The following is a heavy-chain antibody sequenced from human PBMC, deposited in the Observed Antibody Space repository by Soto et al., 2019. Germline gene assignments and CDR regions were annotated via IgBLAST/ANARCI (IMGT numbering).Heavy chain of an antibody. CDR1: CDSVISGNYY. Sequence: SETLSLTCTFSCDSVISGNYYWSWIRQPPGKGLEWIGSIYFTGSTNYNPSLKSRLTMSIDTSRNLFSLRLDSVTAADTAVYYCGRVPIDTYMIYWSDPWGQGTLVTVS. V-gene: IGHV4-61*01. CDR2: IYFTGST. CDR3: GRVPIDTYMIYWSDP. J-gene: IGHJ5*02. D-gene: IGHD3-16*01.